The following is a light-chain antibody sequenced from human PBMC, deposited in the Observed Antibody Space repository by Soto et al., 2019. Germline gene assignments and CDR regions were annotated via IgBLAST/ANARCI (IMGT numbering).Light chain of an antibody. CDR3: QQYGSSIYT. V-gene: IGKV3-20*01. CDR1: QSVYSNY. Sequence: EKVLTQSPGPLSWSPGDIATLSCRSSQSVYSNYVAWYQHKPCQPPRLLIYGTSSRATGIPDRFSGSGSGTDFILTINILEPEDFAVYYCQQYGSSIYTFGQGTRLEIK. CDR2: GTS. J-gene: IGKJ2*01.